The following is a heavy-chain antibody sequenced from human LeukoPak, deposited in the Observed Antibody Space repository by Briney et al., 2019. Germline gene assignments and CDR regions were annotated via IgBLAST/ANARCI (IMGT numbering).Heavy chain of an antibody. CDR1: GGSISSYY. D-gene: IGHD6-19*01. Sequence: SETLSLTCTVSGGSISSYYWSWIRQPPGKGLEWIGYIYTSGSTYYNPSLKSRFTISVDRSKNQFSLKLSSVTAADTAVYYCARGGIAVAGNIDYWGQGTLVTVSS. V-gene: IGHV4-4*09. J-gene: IGHJ4*02. CDR2: IYTSGST. CDR3: ARGGIAVAGNIDY.